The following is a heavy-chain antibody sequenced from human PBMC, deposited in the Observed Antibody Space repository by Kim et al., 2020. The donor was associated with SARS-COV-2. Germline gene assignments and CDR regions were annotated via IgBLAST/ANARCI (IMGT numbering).Heavy chain of an antibody. V-gene: IGHV1-24*01. D-gene: IGHD4-17*01. CDR3: ATLTTVVTGGLYWYFDL. Sequence: ASVKVSCKVSGYTLTELSMHWVRQAPGKGLEWMGGFDPEDGETIYAQKFQGRVTMTEDTSTDTAYMELSSLRSEDTAVYYCATLTTVVTGGLYWYFDLWGRGTLVTVSS. CDR1: GYTLTELS. CDR2: FDPEDGET. J-gene: IGHJ2*01.